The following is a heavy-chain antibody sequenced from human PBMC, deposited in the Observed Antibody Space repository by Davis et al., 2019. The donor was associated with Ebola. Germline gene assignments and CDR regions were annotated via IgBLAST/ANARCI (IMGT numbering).Heavy chain of an antibody. D-gene: IGHD3-9*01. CDR3: ARERGHYDILTGYSRSYFDY. CDR2: ISWNSGSI. J-gene: IGHJ4*02. Sequence: SLKISCAASGFTFADYAMHWVRQAPGKGLEWVSGISWNSGSIGYADSVKGRFTISRDNAKNSLYLQMNSLRAEDTAVYYCARERGHYDILTGYSRSYFDYWGQGTLVTVSS. CDR1: GFTFADYA. V-gene: IGHV3-9*01.